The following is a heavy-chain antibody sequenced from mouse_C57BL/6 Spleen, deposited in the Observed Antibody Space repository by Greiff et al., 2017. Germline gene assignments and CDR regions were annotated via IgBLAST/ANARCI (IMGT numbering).Heavy chain of an antibody. CDR3: ATGFDY. J-gene: IGHJ2*01. CDR1: GFTFSSSG. D-gene: IGHD4-1*01. V-gene: IGHV5-6*01. CDR2: ISSGGSYT. Sequence: EVKLVESGGDLVKPGGSLKLSCAASGFTFSSSGMSWVRQTPDKRLEWVATISSGGSYTYYPDSVKGRFTISRDNAKNTLYLQMSNLKSEDTAMYSCATGFDYWGQGTTLTVSS.